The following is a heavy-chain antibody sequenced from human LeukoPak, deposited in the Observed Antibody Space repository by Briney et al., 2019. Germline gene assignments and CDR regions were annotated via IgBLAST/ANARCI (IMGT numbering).Heavy chain of an antibody. CDR3: AKWVRDYYDSSGYRPGYFDY. D-gene: IGHD3-22*01. V-gene: IGHV3-43*02. CDR1: GFTFDDYA. CDR2: ISGDGGST. Sequence: GGSLRLSCTASGFTFDDYAMHWVRQAPGKGLEWVSLISGDGGSTYYADSVKGRFTISRDNSKNSLYLQMNSLRTEDTALYYCAKWVRDYYDSSGYRPGYFDYWGQGTLVTVSS. J-gene: IGHJ4*02.